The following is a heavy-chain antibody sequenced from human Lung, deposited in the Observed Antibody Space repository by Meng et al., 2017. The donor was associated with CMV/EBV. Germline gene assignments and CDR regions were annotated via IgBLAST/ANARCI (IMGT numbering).Heavy chain of an antibody. CDR1: GFTFSSYS. J-gene: IGHJ4*02. Sequence: GESXKISCAASGFTFSSYSMNWVRQAPGKGLEWVSSISSSSSYIYYADSVKGRFTISRDNAKNSLYLQMNSLRAEDTAVYYCARATGGDYWAQGTLVTVSS. CDR3: ARATGGDY. CDR2: ISSSSSYI. D-gene: IGHD4-11*01. V-gene: IGHV3-21*01.